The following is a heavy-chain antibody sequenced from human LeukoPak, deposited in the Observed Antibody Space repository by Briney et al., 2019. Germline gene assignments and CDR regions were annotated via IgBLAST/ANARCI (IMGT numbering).Heavy chain of an antibody. CDR2: ISAYNGNT. J-gene: IGHJ4*02. D-gene: IGHD1-26*01. Sequence: ASVKVSCKASGGTFSSYAISWVRQAPGQGLEWMGWISAYNGNTNYARKLQGRVTMTTDTSTSTAYMELRSLRSDDTAVYYCAVRRTSYSGSYADYWGQGTLVTVSS. CDR1: GGTFSSYA. V-gene: IGHV1-18*01. CDR3: AVRRTSYSGSYADY.